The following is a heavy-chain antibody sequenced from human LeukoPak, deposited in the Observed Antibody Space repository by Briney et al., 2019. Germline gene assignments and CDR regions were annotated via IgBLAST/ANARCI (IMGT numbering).Heavy chain of an antibody. CDR1: GGTFSSYA. CDR3: AGGYCTNGVCHLYFDY. Sequence: ASVKVSCKASGGTFSSYAISWVRQAPGQGLERMGGIIPIFGTANYAQKFQGRVTITTDESTSTAYMELSSLRSEDTAVYYCAGGYCTNGVCHLYFDYWGQGTLVTVSS. V-gene: IGHV1-69*05. CDR2: IIPIFGTA. D-gene: IGHD2-8*01. J-gene: IGHJ4*02.